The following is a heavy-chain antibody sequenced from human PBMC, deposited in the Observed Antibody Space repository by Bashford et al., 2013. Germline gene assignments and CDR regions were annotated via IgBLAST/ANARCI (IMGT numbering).Heavy chain of an antibody. Sequence: ASVKVSCKASGYTFTSYYMHWVRQAPGQGLEWMGIINPSGGNTRYAQKFQGRVTMTTDTSTSTAYMELRSLRSDDTAVYYCARDRYGFGELLPTYYYGMDVVGPKGPTV. CDR3: ARDRYGFGELLPTYYYGMDV. V-gene: IGHV1-46*01. CDR2: INPSGGNT. D-gene: IGHD3-10*01. J-gene: IGHJ6*02. CDR1: GYTFTSYY.